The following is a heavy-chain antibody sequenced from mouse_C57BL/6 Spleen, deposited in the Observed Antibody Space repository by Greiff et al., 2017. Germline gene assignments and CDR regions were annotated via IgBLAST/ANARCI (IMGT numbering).Heavy chain of an antibody. CDR2: IYPGDGDT. CDR1: GYAFSSSW. D-gene: IGHD2-13*01. CDR3: ARGDYSYYYAMDY. Sequence: QVQLQQSGPELVKPGASVKISCKASGYAFSSSWMNWVKQRPGKGLEWIGRIYPGDGDTNYNGKFKGKATLTADKSSSTAYMQLSSLTSEDSAVYFCARGDYSYYYAMDYWGQGTSVTVSS. J-gene: IGHJ4*01. V-gene: IGHV1-82*01.